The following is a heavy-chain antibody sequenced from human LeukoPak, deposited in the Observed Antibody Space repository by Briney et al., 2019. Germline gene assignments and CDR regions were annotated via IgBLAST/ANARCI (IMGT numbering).Heavy chain of an antibody. CDR2: INPNSGGT. CDR1: GYTLTELS. CDR3: ARAGRRVLGGTLYYFDY. D-gene: IGHD3-3*02. J-gene: IGHJ4*02. Sequence: ASVKVSCKVSGYTLTELSMHWVRQAPGQGLEWMGWINPNSGGTKYAQKSQGRVTMTRDTSISSAYMELSRLRSDDTAVYYCARAGRRVLGGTLYYFDYWGQGTLVTVSS. V-gene: IGHV1-2*02.